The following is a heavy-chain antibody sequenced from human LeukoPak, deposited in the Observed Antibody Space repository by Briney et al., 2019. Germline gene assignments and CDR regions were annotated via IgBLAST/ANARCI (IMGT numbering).Heavy chain of an antibody. D-gene: IGHD3-9*01. CDR1: GYTFTSYD. Sequence: GASVKVSCKASGYTFTSYDINWVRQATGQGLEWMGWMNPNSGNTGYAQKFQGRVTMTRNTSISTAYMELSSLRSEDTAVYYCARDWAYDILTGYFYYYYYMDVWGKGTTVTISS. CDR2: MNPNSGNT. J-gene: IGHJ6*03. V-gene: IGHV1-8*01. CDR3: ARDWAYDILTGYFYYYYYMDV.